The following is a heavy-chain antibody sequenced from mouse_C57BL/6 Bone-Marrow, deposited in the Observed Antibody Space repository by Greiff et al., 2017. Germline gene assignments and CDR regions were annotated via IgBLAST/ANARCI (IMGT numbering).Heavy chain of an antibody. Sequence: EVKLVQSGGGLVKPGGSLKFSCAASGFTFRSYAMSWVRQTPDKRLEWVATISDGGSYTYYPDNVKGRFTITRDTATNTPYMQLHQLKSEDPAVYSCAREGYYSYSWGFAYWGQGTLLTVSA. D-gene: IGHD1-1*01. CDR3: AREGYYSYSWGFAY. CDR2: ISDGGSYT. J-gene: IGHJ3*01. V-gene: IGHV5-4*01. CDR1: GFTFRSYA.